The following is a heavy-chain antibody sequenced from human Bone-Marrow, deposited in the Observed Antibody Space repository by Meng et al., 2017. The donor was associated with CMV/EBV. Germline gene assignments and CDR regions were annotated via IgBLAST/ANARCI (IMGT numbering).Heavy chain of an antibody. V-gene: IGHV1-46*01. CDR2: INPSGGST. Sequence: ASVKVSCKASGYTFTSYYIHWVRQAPGQGLERMGIINPSGGSTSYAQKFQGRVTMTRDTSTSTVYMELSSLRSEDTAVDYCARTLWFAESLGGWGQGTLVTVSS. CDR1: GYTFTSYY. D-gene: IGHD3-10*01. J-gene: IGHJ4*02. CDR3: ARTLWFAESLGG.